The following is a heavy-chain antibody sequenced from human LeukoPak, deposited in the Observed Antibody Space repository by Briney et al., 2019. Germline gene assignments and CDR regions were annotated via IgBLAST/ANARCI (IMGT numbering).Heavy chain of an antibody. J-gene: IGHJ4*02. CDR3: ARGLLETPTSYFDY. Sequence: GGSLRLSCAASGFTFSSNAMHWVRQAPGKGLEWVAVVTYDGSNKYYADSVKGRFTISRDNSKNTLYLQMNSLRAEDTAVYYCARGLLETPTSYFDYWGQGTLVTVSS. D-gene: IGHD4-23*01. CDR2: VTYDGSNK. CDR1: GFTFSSNA. V-gene: IGHV3-30-3*01.